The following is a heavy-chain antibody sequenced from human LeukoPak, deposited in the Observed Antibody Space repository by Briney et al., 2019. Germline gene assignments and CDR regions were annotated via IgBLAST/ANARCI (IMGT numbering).Heavy chain of an antibody. Sequence: GGSLRLSCAASGFTFSNYAMNWVRQAPGKGLEWVSSISAISSYIYYADSVKGRFTISRDNAKSSLYLQMSSLRAEDTAVYYCARRSSRSFDYWGQGTLVTVSS. CDR2: ISAISSYI. D-gene: IGHD2/OR15-2a*01. CDR3: ARRSSRSFDY. CDR1: GFTFSNYA. J-gene: IGHJ4*02. V-gene: IGHV3-21*01.